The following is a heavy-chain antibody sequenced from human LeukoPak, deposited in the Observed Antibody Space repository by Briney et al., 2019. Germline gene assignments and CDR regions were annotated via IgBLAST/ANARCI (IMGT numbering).Heavy chain of an antibody. Sequence: GGSLRLSCAASGFTFSSYWTHWVRQAPGKGLVWVSRINSDGSSTSYADSVKGRFTISRDNAKNTLYLQMNSLRAEDTAVYYCARGAPPYSSGWYFFYYYYGMDVWGQGTTVTVSS. V-gene: IGHV3-74*01. CDR1: GFTFSSYW. J-gene: IGHJ6*02. D-gene: IGHD6-19*01. CDR3: ARGAPPYSSGWYFFYYYYGMDV. CDR2: INSDGSST.